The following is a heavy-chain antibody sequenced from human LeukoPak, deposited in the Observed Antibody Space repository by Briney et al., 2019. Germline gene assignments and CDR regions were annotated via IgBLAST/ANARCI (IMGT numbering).Heavy chain of an antibody. J-gene: IGHJ4*02. CDR2: IIPIFGTA. D-gene: IGHD4-23*01. CDR1: GGTFSSYA. CDR3: AREGEYYGGNPRYFDY. Sequence: SVKVSCKASGGTFSSYAISWVRQAPGQGLEWMGGIIPIFGTANYAQKFQGRVTITTDESTSTAYMELSSLRSEDTAVYYCAREGEYYGGNPRYFDYWGQGTLVTVSS. V-gene: IGHV1-69*05.